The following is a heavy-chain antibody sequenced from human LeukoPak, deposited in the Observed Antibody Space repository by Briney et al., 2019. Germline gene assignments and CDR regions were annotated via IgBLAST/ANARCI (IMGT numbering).Heavy chain of an antibody. CDR3: AKETNTIFGDTGSAFDI. D-gene: IGHD3-3*01. CDR1: GFTFSSYA. J-gene: IGHJ3*02. CDR2: ISGSGGST. V-gene: IGHV3-23*01. Sequence: GGSLRLSCAASGFTFSSYAMSWVRQAPGKGLEWVSAISGSGGSTYYVDSVKGRFTISRDNSKNTLYLQMNSLRAEDTAVYYCAKETNTIFGDTGSAFDIWGQGTMVTVSS.